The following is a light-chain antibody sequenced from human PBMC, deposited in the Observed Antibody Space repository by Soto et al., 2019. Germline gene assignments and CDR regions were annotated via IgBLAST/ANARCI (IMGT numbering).Light chain of an antibody. V-gene: IGLV2-23*02. CDR1: TSDIGKYDA. CDR3: SSYTDVESVI. CDR2: EVN. J-gene: IGLJ2*01. Sequence: QSALTQPASVSGSPGQPITISCSGTTSDIGKYDAVSWYRQDPGKAPKLILFEVNKRPSGISHRLSGSKSGNPASLTISGLLADDEADYYCSSYTDVESVIFGGGTKLTVL.